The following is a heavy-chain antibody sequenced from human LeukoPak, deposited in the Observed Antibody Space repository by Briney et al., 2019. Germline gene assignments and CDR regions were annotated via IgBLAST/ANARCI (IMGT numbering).Heavy chain of an antibody. CDR1: GYTFTSYD. Sequence: ASVNVSCKTSGYTFTSYDINWVRQATGQGLEWLGWMNPNSGDAGYAQKFQGRVTMTRNTSISTAYMELSSLRSEDTAVYYCAKRGHSYGDFDYWGQGTLVTVSS. D-gene: IGHD5-12*01. V-gene: IGHV1-8*01. CDR2: MNPNSGDA. CDR3: AKRGHSYGDFDY. J-gene: IGHJ4*02.